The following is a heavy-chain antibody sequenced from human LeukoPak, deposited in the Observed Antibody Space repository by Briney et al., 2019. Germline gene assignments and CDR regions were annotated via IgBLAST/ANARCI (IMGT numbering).Heavy chain of an antibody. CDR2: INHSGST. CDR3: ARGLPRSGGYHNY. J-gene: IGHJ4*02. Sequence: PSETLPLTCAVYGGSFSGYYWSWIRQPPGKGLEWIGEINHSGSTNYNPSLKNRVTISVDTSKNQFSLKLSSVTAADTAVYYCARGLPRSGGYHNYWGQGTLVTVSS. D-gene: IGHD3-22*01. V-gene: IGHV4-34*01. CDR1: GGSFSGYY.